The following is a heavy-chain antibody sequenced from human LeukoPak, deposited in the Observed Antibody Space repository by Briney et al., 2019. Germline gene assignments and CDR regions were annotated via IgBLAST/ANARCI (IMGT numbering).Heavy chain of an antibody. J-gene: IGHJ4*01. CDR3: ARDPRGSYYADY. V-gene: IGHV1-2*02. CDR2: INPNIGGT. D-gene: IGHD1-26*01. Sequence: ASVKVSCKASGYTFTGYYIHWVRQAPGQGLEWMGSINPNIGGTSYAQKFQGRVTMARDTPISTAYMELSRLTSDDTAVYYCARDPRGSYYADYWGQGTLVTVSS. CDR1: GYTFTGYY.